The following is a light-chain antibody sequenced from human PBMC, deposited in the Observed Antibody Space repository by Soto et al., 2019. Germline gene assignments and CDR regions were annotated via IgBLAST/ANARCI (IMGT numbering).Light chain of an antibody. CDR2: AAS. Sequence: IPMTQSPSSLSASVGDRVTITCRASQSIGNFLNWYQQRPGKAPKLLIYAASSLESGVPSRFTARASGTEFTLTISSLQPEDSATYYCQQSYTTPLYSFGQGTKLEIK. CDR1: QSIGNF. V-gene: IGKV1-39*01. J-gene: IGKJ2*01. CDR3: QQSYTTPLYS.